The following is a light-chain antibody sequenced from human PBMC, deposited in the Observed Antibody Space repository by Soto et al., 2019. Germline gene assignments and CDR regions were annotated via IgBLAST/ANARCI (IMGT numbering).Light chain of an antibody. Sequence: EIVLTQSPATLSLSPGERATLSCRASQSVSSYLAWYQQKPGQAPRLLIYDASNRATGIPARFSGSGSGTDVTLTFSSLEPEDFAVYYCQQRSNWRLTFGGGTKVEIK. CDR1: QSVSSY. V-gene: IGKV3-11*01. J-gene: IGKJ4*01. CDR3: QQRSNWRLT. CDR2: DAS.